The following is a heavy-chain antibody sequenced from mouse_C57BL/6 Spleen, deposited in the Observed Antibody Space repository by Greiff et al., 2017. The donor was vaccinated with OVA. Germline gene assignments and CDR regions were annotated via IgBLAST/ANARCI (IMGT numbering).Heavy chain of an antibody. CDR2: IYPGDGDT. V-gene: IGHV1-80*01. D-gene: IGHD1-1*01. CDR1: GYAFSSYW. CDR3: ARDYAGGYGYFDV. J-gene: IGHJ1*03. Sequence: QVQLQQSGAELVKPGASVKISCKASGYAFSSYWMNWVKQRPGKGLEWIGQIYPGDGDTNYNGKFKGKATLTADKSSSTACMQLSSLTSEDSAVYFCARDYAGGYGYFDVRGTGTTVTVSA.